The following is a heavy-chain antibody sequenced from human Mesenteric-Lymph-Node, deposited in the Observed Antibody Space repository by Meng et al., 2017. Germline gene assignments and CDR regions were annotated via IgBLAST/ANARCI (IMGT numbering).Heavy chain of an antibody. CDR1: GYTFTNYA. Sequence: ASVKVSCKASGYTFTNYAMHWVRQAPGQRPEWMGWINTGNGNTKYSQNFQGRVTITRDTSSTTAYMELSGLRSDDTAVYYCVRDVTRGGYWGQGTLVTVSS. V-gene: IGHV1-3*04. D-gene: IGHD2-2*01. CDR3: VRDVTRGGY. J-gene: IGHJ4*02. CDR2: INTGNGNT.